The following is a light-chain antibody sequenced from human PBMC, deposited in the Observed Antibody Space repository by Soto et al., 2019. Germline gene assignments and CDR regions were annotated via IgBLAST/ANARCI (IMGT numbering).Light chain of an antibody. CDR1: NSNIGINF. J-gene: IGLJ2*01. V-gene: IGLV1-51*01. Sequence: QSVLTQPPSLSAAPGQKVTISCSGSNSNIGINFVSWYQHVPGAAPKLLIYDDHKRPSGIPDRFSGFKSGTSATLDITGLQPGDEADYYCGTWNRSLSVFFCGGTKLTVL. CDR3: GTWNRSLSVF. CDR2: DDH.